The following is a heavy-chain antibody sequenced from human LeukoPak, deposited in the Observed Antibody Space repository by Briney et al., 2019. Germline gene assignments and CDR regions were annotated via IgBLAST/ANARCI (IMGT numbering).Heavy chain of an antibody. Sequence: ASVNVSCEASGYTFTSYYMHWVRQAPGQGLEWMGIINPSGGSTSYAQKFQGRVTMTRDMSTSTVYMELSSLRSEDTAVYYCARVRDGYNDAYDIWGQGTMVTVSS. D-gene: IGHD5-24*01. CDR3: ARVRDGYNDAYDI. V-gene: IGHV1-46*01. CDR2: INPSGGST. CDR1: GYTFTSYY. J-gene: IGHJ3*02.